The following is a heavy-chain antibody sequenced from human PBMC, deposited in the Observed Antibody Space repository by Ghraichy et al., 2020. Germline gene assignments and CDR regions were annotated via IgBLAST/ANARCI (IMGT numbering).Heavy chain of an antibody. J-gene: IGHJ4*02. CDR1: GVSISGGAYH. CDR2: IYSKGGT. Sequence: SETLALTCTVSGVSISGGAYHWSWIRQLPGKGLEWIGYIYSKGGTYSNPSLKSRVITSLDTSNNQFSLRLTSVTAADTAVYYCARLQWFQYYFDSWGQGILVTVSS. CDR3: ARLQWFQYYFDS. D-gene: IGHD3-22*01. V-gene: IGHV4-31*03.